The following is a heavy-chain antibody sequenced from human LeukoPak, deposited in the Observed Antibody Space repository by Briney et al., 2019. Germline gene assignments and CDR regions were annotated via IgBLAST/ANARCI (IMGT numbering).Heavy chain of an antibody. J-gene: IGHJ4*02. CDR2: INHSGST. Sequence: SETLSLTCTVSGYSISSGYYWGWIRQPPGKGLEWIGEINHSGSTNYNPSLKSRVTISVDTSKNQFSLKLSSVTAADTAVYYCARAPGSYRLLYFDYWGQGTLVTVSS. V-gene: IGHV4-38-2*02. D-gene: IGHD3-16*02. CDR1: GYSISSGYY. CDR3: ARAPGSYRLLYFDY.